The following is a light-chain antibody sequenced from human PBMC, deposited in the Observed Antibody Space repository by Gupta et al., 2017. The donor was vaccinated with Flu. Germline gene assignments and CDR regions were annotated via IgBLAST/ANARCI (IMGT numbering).Light chain of an antibody. Sequence: ERATLSCRASQSVSSSYLAWYQQKPGQAPRLLIYGASSRATGIPDSFSGSGSGTDFTLTISRLEPEDFAVYYCQQYDSSPPTFGQGTKVEIK. CDR2: GAS. V-gene: IGKV3-20*01. CDR3: QQYDSSPPT. CDR1: QSVSSSY. J-gene: IGKJ1*01.